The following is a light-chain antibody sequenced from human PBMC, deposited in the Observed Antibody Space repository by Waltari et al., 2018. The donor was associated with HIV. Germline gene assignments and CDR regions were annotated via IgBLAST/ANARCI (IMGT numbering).Light chain of an antibody. J-gene: IGKJ4*01. CDR3: MQGPQWPLT. CDR1: HYLMSRHGNTY. Sequence: VLTQSPVSLPVALGQTASFSCRSSHYLMSRHGNTYLNWFHQRPGQPPRRLIFETSKRGPGVPDIFSASGSGSEFTLKISRLEAEDVGLYYCMQGPQWPLTFGGGTRVEI. V-gene: IGKV2-30*01. CDR2: ETS.